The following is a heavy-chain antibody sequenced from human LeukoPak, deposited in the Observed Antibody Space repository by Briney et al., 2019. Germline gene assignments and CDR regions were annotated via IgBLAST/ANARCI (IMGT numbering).Heavy chain of an antibody. CDR2: ISWDGGST. CDR3: AKAIPPRVVVPAAIDY. J-gene: IGHJ4*02. D-gene: IGHD2-2*01. Sequence: PGGSLRLSCAASGFIVSSNYMSWVRQAPGKGLEWVSLISWDGGSTYYADSVKGRFTISRDNSKNSLYLQMNSLRAEDTALYYCAKAIPPRVVVPAAIDYWGQGTLVTVSS. V-gene: IGHV3-43D*03. CDR1: GFIVSSNY.